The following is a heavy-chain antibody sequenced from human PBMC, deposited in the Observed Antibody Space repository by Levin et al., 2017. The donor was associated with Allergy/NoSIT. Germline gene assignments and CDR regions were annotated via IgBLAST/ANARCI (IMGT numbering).Heavy chain of an antibody. CDR3: ATDSRMVVSDDAFDI. Sequence: LSLTCAASEFNFDNAWMTWVRQAPGKGLEWVGRIKSKTDGETTDYAAPVKGRFTISRDDSKNTLYLQMKGLKTEDTAVYFCATDSRMVVSDDAFDIWGQGTMVIVSS. CDR2: IKSKTDGETT. J-gene: IGHJ3*02. D-gene: IGHD2-21*02. CDR1: EFNFDNAW. V-gene: IGHV3-15*01.